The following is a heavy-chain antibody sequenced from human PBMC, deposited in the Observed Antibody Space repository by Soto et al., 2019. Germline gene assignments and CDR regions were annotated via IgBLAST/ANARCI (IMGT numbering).Heavy chain of an antibody. J-gene: IGHJ6*02. V-gene: IGHV4-39*01. D-gene: IGHD6-6*01. CDR1: GGSISSSSYY. CDR2: IYYSGST. CDR3: ARSIAARTDHYYYYGMDV. Sequence: TLSLTCTVSGGSISSSSYYWGWIRQPPGKGLEWIGSIYYSGSTYYNPSLKSRVTISVDTSKNQFSLKLSSVTAADTAVYYCARSIAARTDHYYYYGMDVWGQGTTVTVSS.